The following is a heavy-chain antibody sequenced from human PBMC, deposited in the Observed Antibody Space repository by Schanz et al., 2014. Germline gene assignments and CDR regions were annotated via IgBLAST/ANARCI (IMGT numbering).Heavy chain of an antibody. CDR2: INPSGGST. CDR1: GYTFTTYY. D-gene: IGHD1-20*01. CDR3: GRGFSHSYIDF. V-gene: IGHV1-46*03. Sequence: QVQLLQSGAEAKKPGASMKVSCKASGYTFTTYYMLWARQAPGQGLEWMGIINPSGGSTRYGQKFQGRIAVTTATSASTVYLELNSLRSDDTAVYCCGRGFSHSYIDFWGQGTLXTVSS. J-gene: IGHJ4*02.